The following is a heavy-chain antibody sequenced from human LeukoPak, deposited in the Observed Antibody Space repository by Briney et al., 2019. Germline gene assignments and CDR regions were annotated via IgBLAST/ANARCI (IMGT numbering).Heavy chain of an antibody. CDR3: AKDRGSNVVVVAATNDAFDI. CDR2: ISGSGGST. V-gene: IGHV3-23*01. D-gene: IGHD2-15*01. J-gene: IGHJ3*02. Sequence: GGSLRLSCAASGFTFSSYAMSWVRQAPGKGLEWVSAISGSGGSTYYADSVKGRFTISRDNSKNTLYLQMNSLRAEDTAVYYCAKDRGSNVVVVAATNDAFDIWGRGTMVTVSS. CDR1: GFTFSSYA.